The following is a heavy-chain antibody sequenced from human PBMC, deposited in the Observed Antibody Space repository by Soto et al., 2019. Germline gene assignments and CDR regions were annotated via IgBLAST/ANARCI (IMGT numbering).Heavy chain of an antibody. V-gene: IGHV3-74*01. D-gene: IGHD4-17*01. CDR3: TRDHDYGGNYWGH. CDR2: IKHDGRII. CDR1: GFTFSSYW. J-gene: IGHJ4*02. Sequence: EVQLVESGGGLVQPGGSLRLSCAASGFTFSSYWMHWVRQAPGKGLVWVSRIKHDGRIINYADSVKGRFTISRDNAKNTLYLQMNNLGAEDSAVYYCTRDHDYGGNYWGHWGQGTLVSVSS.